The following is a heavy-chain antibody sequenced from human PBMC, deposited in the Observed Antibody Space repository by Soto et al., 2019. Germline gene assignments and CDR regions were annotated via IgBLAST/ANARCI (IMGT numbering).Heavy chain of an antibody. CDR1: GFTFSSYW. D-gene: IGHD3-16*01. CDR2: IKTDGSIT. V-gene: IGHV3-74*01. J-gene: IGHJ4*02. Sequence: EVQLVESGGGLVQPGGSLRLSCAASGFTFSSYWMHWVRQAPGKGLVWVSSIKTDGSITTYADSVKGRFTISRDNAKNTRYLQMNNLRAEDTAVYYCARGGRGGFDYWGQGTLVTAPS. CDR3: ARGGRGGFDY.